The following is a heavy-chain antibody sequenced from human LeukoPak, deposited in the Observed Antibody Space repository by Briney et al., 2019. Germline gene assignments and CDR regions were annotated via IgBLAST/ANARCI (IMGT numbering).Heavy chain of an antibody. CDR1: GFTVSSNY. CDR3: ARGFRTITMVRGLFDY. Sequence: GGSLRLSCAASGFTVSSNYMSWVRQAPGKGLEWVSVIYCGGSTYYADSVKGRFTISRDNSKNTLYLQMNSLRAEDTAVYYCARGFRTITMVRGLFDYWGQGTLVTVSS. D-gene: IGHD3-10*01. V-gene: IGHV3-66*01. CDR2: IYCGGST. J-gene: IGHJ4*02.